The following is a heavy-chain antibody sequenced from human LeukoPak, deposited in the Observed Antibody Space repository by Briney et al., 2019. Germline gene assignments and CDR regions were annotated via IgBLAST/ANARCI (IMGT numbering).Heavy chain of an antibody. V-gene: IGHV1-46*01. J-gene: IGHJ4*02. CDR1: GYTFTSYY. CDR3: ARDPNYYDSRGEFDY. D-gene: IGHD3-22*01. Sequence: ASVKVSCKASGYTFTSYYMNWVRQAPGQGLEWMGIINPSGGSTSYAQKLQGRVTMTRDMSTSTAYMELRSLRSEDTAVYDCARDPNYYDSRGEFDYWGQGTLVTVSS. CDR2: INPSGGST.